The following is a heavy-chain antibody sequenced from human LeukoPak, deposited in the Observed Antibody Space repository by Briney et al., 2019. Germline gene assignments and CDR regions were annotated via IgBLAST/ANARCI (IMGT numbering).Heavy chain of an antibody. J-gene: IGHJ4*02. D-gene: IGHD3-3*01. Sequence: ASVKVSCKASGYTFTSYDINWVRQATGQGLEWMGWMNPNSGNTGYAQKFQGRVTMTRDTSISTAYMELSRLRSDDTAVYYCARDQMSNDFWSGYYGGNDYWGQGTLVTVSS. CDR1: GYTFTSYD. CDR3: ARDQMSNDFWSGYYGGNDY. CDR2: MNPNSGNT. V-gene: IGHV1-8*01.